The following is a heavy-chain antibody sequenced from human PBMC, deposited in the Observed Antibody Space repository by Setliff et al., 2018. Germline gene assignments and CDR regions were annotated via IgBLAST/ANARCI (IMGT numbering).Heavy chain of an antibody. Sequence: GGSLRLSCVVSGFSFSNYGMTWVRQAPGKGLEWISYISTSSGTRYYADSVKGRFTISRDNANQSLYLQMNSLSAEDTAVYYCARLALTGYDSSGYYYALEYYYYMDVWGKGTTVTVSS. V-gene: IGHV3-48*01. D-gene: IGHD3-22*01. CDR3: ARLALTGYDSSGYYYALEYYYYMDV. J-gene: IGHJ6*03. CDR1: GFSFSNYG. CDR2: ISTSSGTR.